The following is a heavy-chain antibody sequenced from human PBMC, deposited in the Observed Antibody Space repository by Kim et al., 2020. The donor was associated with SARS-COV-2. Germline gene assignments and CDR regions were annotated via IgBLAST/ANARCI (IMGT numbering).Heavy chain of an antibody. J-gene: IGHJ6*02. Sequence: GGSLRLSCAASGFTFSNAWMSWVRQAPGKGLEWVGRIKSKTDGGTTDYAAPVKGRFTISRDDSKNTLYLQMNSLKTEDTAVYYCTTGPTWSNSVYGSGGYPYYYYGMDVWGQGTTVTVSS. CDR1: GFTFSNAW. V-gene: IGHV3-15*01. D-gene: IGHD3-10*01. CDR2: IKSKTDGGTT. CDR3: TTGPTWSNSVYGSGGYPYYYYGMDV.